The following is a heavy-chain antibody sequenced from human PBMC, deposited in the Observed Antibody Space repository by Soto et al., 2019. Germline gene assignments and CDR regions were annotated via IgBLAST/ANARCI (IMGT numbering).Heavy chain of an antibody. D-gene: IGHD1-26*01. V-gene: IGHV4-59*01. J-gene: IGHJ4*02. Sequence: SETLSLTCTVSGDSISTYYWSFIRQPPGKGLEWLGNIFSSGSANYNPSLKSRVTISVDTSKNQFSLNLKSVTAADTAVYYCARGTTYSGSPKIDDWGPGTLVTVSS. CDR3: ARGTTYSGSPKIDD. CDR2: IFSSGSA. CDR1: GDSISTYY.